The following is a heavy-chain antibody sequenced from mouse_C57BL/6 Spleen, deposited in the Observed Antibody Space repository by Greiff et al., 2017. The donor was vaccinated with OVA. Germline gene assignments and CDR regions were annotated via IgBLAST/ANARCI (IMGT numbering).Heavy chain of an antibody. V-gene: IGHV1-22*01. Sequence: VQLQQSGPELVKPGASVKMSCKASGYTFTDYNMHWVKQSHGKSLEWIGYINPNNGGTSYNQKFKGKATLTVTKSSSTDYMELRSLTSEDSAVYYGARGEDYDGGDFDYWGQGTTLTVSS. CDR2: INPNNGGT. CDR3: ARGEDYDGGDFDY. CDR1: GYTFTDYN. J-gene: IGHJ2*01. D-gene: IGHD2-4*01.